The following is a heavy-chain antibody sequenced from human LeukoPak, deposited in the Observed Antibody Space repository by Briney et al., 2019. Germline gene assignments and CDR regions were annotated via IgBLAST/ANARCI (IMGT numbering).Heavy chain of an antibody. D-gene: IGHD6-19*01. CDR2: IYYNGST. CDR3: ARESIAVASYAY. CDR1: GGSNSSGGYY. J-gene: IGHJ4*02. V-gene: IGHV4-31*03. Sequence: SETLSLTCTVSGGSNSSGGYYWSWIRQHPGMGLEWIGYIYYNGSTYYNPSLKSRVTISVDTSKNHFSLKLSSVTAADTAVYYWARESIAVASYAYWGQGTLVTVSS.